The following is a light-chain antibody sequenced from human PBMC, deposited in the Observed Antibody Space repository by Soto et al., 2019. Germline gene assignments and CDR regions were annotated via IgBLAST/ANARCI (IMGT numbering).Light chain of an antibody. CDR3: QQYGSSPPIT. Sequence: EIVLTHSPGTLSLSPWEIATLSCRASQSASSSYLAWYQQKPGQAPRLLIYGASSRATGIPDRFSGSGSGTDFTLTISRLEPEDFAVYYCQQYGSSPPITFGQGTRLEIK. CDR1: QSASSSY. V-gene: IGKV3-20*01. J-gene: IGKJ5*01. CDR2: GAS.